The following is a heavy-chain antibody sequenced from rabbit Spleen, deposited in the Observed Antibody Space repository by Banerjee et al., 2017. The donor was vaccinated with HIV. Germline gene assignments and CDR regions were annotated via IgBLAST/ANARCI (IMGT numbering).Heavy chain of an antibody. CDR1: GFDFSSYS. J-gene: IGHJ3*01. CDR3: VRDRDYGSRYHELDL. V-gene: IGHV1S7*01. CDR2: IYTGRGGT. D-gene: IGHD8-1*01. Sequence: QLKQTGGGLVQPGGSLTLSCKTSGFDFSSYSMSWVRQAPGKGLEWIGAIYTGRGGTDYAKWVNGQFTISSDNAQYTVHLQMNSLTAADTATYFCVRDRDYGSRYHELDLRGQGTLVTVS.